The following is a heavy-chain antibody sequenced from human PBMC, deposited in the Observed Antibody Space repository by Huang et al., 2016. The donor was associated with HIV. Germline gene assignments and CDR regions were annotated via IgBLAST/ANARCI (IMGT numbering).Heavy chain of an antibody. J-gene: IGHJ3*02. CDR3: ARVRAAAGTSTTDAFDI. CDR2: ISRSSSTI. D-gene: IGHD6-13*01. V-gene: IGHV3-48*01. Sequence: EVQLVESGGGLVQPGGSLRLSCAASGFTFSSYSMNWVRQAPGKGLVGVSYISRSSSTIYYADSVKGRFTISRDNAKNSLYLQMNSLRAEDTAVYYCARVRAAAGTSTTDAFDIWGQGTMVTVSS. CDR1: GFTFSSYS.